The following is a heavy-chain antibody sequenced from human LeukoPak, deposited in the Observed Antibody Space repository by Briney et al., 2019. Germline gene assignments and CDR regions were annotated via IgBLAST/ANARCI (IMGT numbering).Heavy chain of an antibody. Sequence: GSLRLSCAASGFTVTSNYMSWVRQAPGKGLEWVSVIFGGGGTYYADSVKGRFTISRDNSKNTVYLQMNSLRAEDTAVYYCARLRGYSYGLDYWGQGILVTVSS. D-gene: IGHD5-18*01. CDR2: IFGGGGT. V-gene: IGHV3-53*01. CDR3: ARLRGYSYGLDY. CDR1: GFTVTSNY. J-gene: IGHJ4*02.